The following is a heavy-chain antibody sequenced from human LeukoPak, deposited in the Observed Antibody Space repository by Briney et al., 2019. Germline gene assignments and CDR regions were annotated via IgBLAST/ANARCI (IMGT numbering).Heavy chain of an antibody. CDR3: ARDAGGYGMDV. CDR1: GFTVSTNY. D-gene: IGHD2-8*02. CDR2: IYSGGST. V-gene: IGHV3-66*01. Sequence: GGSLRRSCAASGFTVSTNYMSWVRQAPGKGLEWVSVIYSGGSTYYADSVKGRFTISRDNSKNTLYLQMNSLRAEDTGVYYCARDAGGYGMDVWGQGTTVTVSS. J-gene: IGHJ6*02.